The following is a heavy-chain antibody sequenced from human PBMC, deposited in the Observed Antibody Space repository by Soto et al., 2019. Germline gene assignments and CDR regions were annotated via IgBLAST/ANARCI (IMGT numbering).Heavy chain of an antibody. J-gene: IGHJ5*02. CDR3: ARLGIAAAGNPGP. Sequence: PGEVLKISCKGSGYSFTTYWISWVRQMPGKGLEWMGRIDPSDSYTNYSPSFQGHVTISADKSISTAYLQWSSLKASDTAMYYCARLGIAAAGNPGPWGQGTLVTVSS. CDR2: IDPSDSYT. CDR1: GYSFTTYW. D-gene: IGHD6-13*01. V-gene: IGHV5-10-1*01.